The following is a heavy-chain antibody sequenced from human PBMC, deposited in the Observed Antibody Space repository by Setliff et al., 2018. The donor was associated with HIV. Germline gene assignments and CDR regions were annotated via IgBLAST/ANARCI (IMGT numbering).Heavy chain of an antibody. Sequence: ASVMVSCKASGYTFTTYSLHWVRQAPGQSLEWMGWINVGKGDTKYSQDFQGRITITRDTSANTAYMELSRLRSDDTAVYFCARGALLAVFDFDHWGHGTLVTVSS. V-gene: IGHV1-3*01. D-gene: IGHD3-10*01. J-gene: IGHJ4*01. CDR3: ARGALLAVFDFDH. CDR2: INVGKGDT. CDR1: GYTFTTYS.